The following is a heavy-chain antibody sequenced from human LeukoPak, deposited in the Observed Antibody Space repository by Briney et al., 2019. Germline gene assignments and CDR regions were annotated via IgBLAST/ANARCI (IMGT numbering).Heavy chain of an antibody. J-gene: IGHJ6*02. Sequence: ASVKVSCKASGYTFTSYGTSWVRQAPGQGLEWMGWISAYNGNTNYAQKLQGRVTMTTDTSTSTAYMELRSLRSDDTAVYYCARAPSYDILTGYPYGMDVWGQGTTVTVSS. V-gene: IGHV1-18*01. CDR2: ISAYNGNT. D-gene: IGHD3-9*01. CDR1: GYTFTSYG. CDR3: ARAPSYDILTGYPYGMDV.